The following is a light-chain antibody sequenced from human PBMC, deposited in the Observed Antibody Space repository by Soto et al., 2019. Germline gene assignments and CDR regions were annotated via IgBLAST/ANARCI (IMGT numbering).Light chain of an antibody. V-gene: IGKV3-20*01. CDR1: QTVSSNY. J-gene: IGKJ1*01. CDR3: QQYGSSRT. CDR2: GGS. Sequence: ENVLTQSPGTLSLSPGERATLSCRASQTVSSNYLAWYQQKPGQPPRLLIYGGSSRAAGIPDRFSGSGSGTDFILTINRLEPEDFAMYYCQQYGSSRTFGQGTKVDIK.